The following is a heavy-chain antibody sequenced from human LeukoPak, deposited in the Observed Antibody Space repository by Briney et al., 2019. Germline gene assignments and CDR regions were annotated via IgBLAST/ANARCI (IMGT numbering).Heavy chain of an antibody. J-gene: IGHJ3*02. CDR1: GDSVSSNSAA. Sequence: SQTLSLTCAISGDSVSSNSAAWNWIRQSPSRGLEWLGGTYYRSKWYNDYAVSVKSRITINPDTSKNQFSLQLNSVTPEDTAVYYCARDPSSGWPIVDAFDIWGQGTMVTVSS. CDR2: TYYRSKWYN. D-gene: IGHD6-19*01. CDR3: ARDPSSGWPIVDAFDI. V-gene: IGHV6-1*01.